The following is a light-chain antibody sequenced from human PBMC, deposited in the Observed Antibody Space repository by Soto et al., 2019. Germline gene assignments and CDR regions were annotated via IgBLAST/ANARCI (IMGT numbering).Light chain of an antibody. CDR3: MQSTQLPPT. V-gene: IGKV2D-29*02. CDR2: EVS. CDR1: QSLLHITGETF. Sequence: DVVMTQTPLSLSVAPGQPASISCKSSQSLLHITGETFLFWYLQNPGQSPQXLIYEVSTRVSGVPERFSGSGSGTDFTLEISRVETDDVGIYYCMQSTQLPPTFGQGTRLEIK. J-gene: IGKJ5*01.